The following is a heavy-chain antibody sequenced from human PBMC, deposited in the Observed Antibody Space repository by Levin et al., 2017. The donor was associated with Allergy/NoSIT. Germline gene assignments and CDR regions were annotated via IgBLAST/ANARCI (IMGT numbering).Heavy chain of an antibody. Sequence: GESLKISCAASGFTFSSYAMSWVRQAPGKGLEWVSGISGSGGSTYYADSVKGRFTISRDNSKNTLYLQMNSLRAEDTAVYYCTKGREQWLVVGSFDYWGQETLVTVSS. V-gene: IGHV3-23*01. D-gene: IGHD6-19*01. J-gene: IGHJ4*02. CDR3: TKGREQWLVVGSFDY. CDR2: ISGSGGST. CDR1: GFTFSSYA.